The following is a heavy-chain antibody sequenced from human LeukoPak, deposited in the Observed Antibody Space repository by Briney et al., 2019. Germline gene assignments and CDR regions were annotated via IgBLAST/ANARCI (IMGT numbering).Heavy chain of an antibody. Sequence: GGSLRLSCAASGFTFSSYAMHWVRQAPGKGLEWVAVISYDGSNKYYADSVKGRFTISRDNSKNTLYLQMNSLRAEDTAVYYCARAPKPRMLYDAFDIWGQGTMVTVSS. J-gene: IGHJ3*02. CDR1: GFTFSSYA. D-gene: IGHD2-8*01. CDR3: ARAPKPRMLYDAFDI. CDR2: ISYDGSNK. V-gene: IGHV3-30-3*01.